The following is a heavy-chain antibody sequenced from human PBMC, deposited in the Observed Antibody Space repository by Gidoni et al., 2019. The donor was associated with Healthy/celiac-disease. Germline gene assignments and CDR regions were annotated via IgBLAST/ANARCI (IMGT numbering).Heavy chain of an antibody. D-gene: IGHD3-10*01. CDR3: ARGYYYGSGSYYNGLGY. Sequence: QVQLVQSGAEVKKPGASVKVSCKASGYTFTRSYMHWVRQAPGQGLEWMGIIHPSGGSTSYAQKFQGRVTMTRDTSTSTVYMELSSLRSEDTAVYYCARGYYYGSGSYYNGLGYWGQGTLVTVSS. J-gene: IGHJ4*02. CDR1: GYTFTRSY. CDR2: IHPSGGST. V-gene: IGHV1-46*01.